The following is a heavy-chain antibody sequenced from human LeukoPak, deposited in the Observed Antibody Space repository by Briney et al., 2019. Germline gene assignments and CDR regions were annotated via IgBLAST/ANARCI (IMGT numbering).Heavy chain of an antibody. J-gene: IGHJ4*02. CDR2: VYYSGST. D-gene: IGHD6-13*01. Sequence: PSETLTLTCTVSGGTISSYYWTWIRQPPGKGLEWIGYVYYSGSTDYNPSLKNRGTILVDTSSKNISLQLITVTAADAAVVFYWRGYSSSWTDYWGQGTLVTVSS. V-gene: IGHV4-59*01. CDR1: GGTISSYY. CDR3: WRGYSSSWTDY.